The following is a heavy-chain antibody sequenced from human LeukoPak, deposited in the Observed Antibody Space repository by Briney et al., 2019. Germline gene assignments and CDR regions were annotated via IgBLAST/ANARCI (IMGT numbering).Heavy chain of an antibody. J-gene: IGHJ4*02. CDR1: GFTFSSYW. CDR3: ARLQPHVLRFLEWLFYFDY. CDR2: IKQDGSEK. Sequence: GGSLRLSCAASGFTFSSYWMSWVRQAPGKGLEWVANIKQDGSEKYYVDSVKGRFTISRDNAKNSLYLQMNSLRAEDTAVYYCARLQPHVLRFLEWLFYFDYWGQGTLVTVSS. V-gene: IGHV3-7*01. D-gene: IGHD3-3*01.